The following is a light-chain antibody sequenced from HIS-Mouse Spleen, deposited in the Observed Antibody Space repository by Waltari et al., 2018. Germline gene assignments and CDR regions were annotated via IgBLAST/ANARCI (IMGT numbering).Light chain of an antibody. CDR2: WAS. J-gene: IGKJ4*01. V-gene: IGKV4-1*01. CDR3: QQYYSTPLT. Sequence: DIVMTQSPDSLAVSLGERATINCKSSQSVLYSSNNKNYLAGDQQKPGQPPKLLIYWASTREPGVPDRFSGGGSGTDFTLTISSLQAEDVAVYYCQQYYSTPLTFGGGTKVEIK. CDR1: QSVLYSSNNKNY.